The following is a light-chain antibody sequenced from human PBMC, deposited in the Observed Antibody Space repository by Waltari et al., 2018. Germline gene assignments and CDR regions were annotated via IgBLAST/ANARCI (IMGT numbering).Light chain of an antibody. J-gene: IGKJ1*01. CDR2: KVF. Sequence: DVVMTQSPLSLPVTLGQPATISCRSSQSLVHRGGKTYLNWFHQRPGQSPRRLIYKVFNRDSGVPDRFSGSGSGTDFTLKISRVEAEDVGTYYCIQATQWPLTFGQGTKVEIK. CDR1: QSLVHRGGKTY. CDR3: IQATQWPLT. V-gene: IGKV2-30*02.